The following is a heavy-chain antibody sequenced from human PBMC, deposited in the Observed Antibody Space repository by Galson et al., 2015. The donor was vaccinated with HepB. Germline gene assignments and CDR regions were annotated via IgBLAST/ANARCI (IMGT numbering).Heavy chain of an antibody. D-gene: IGHD5-24*01. J-gene: IGHJ6*02. CDR1: GYTFTSYY. Sequence: SVKVSCKASGYTFTSYYMHWVRQAPGQGLEWMGIINPSGGSTSYAQKFQGRVTMTRDTSTSTVYMELSSLRSEDTAVYYCARELEMATIPHPQPLLQDHYYYYGMDVWGQGTTVAVSS. V-gene: IGHV1-46*01. CDR2: INPSGGST. CDR3: ARELEMATIPHPQPLLQDHYYYYGMDV.